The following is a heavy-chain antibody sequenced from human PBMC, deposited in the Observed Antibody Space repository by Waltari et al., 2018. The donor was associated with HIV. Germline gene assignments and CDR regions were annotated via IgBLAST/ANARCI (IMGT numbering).Heavy chain of an antibody. CDR1: GDTLSNYA. J-gene: IGHJ5*02. V-gene: IGHV1-69*04. Sequence: VQLVQSGAEVKKPGSSVRVSCKASGDTLSNYAVRWVGQAPGQGLEGMGRNIPAICIARHTENFQGRVIINADTPTNSAYMELGGHRSEDTALYFCTLGRIDDIRSGRENLGGFDPWGPGTLVTVSS. CDR3: TLGRIDDIRSGRENLGGFDP. D-gene: IGHD3-3*01. CDR2: NIPAICIA.